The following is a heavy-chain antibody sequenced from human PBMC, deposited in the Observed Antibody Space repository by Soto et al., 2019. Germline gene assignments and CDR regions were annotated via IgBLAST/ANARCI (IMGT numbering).Heavy chain of an antibody. CDR1: GFSLSTSGVG. V-gene: IGHV2-5*02. CDR3: AHIPDIYGALTDHYNWFDP. CDR2: IYWDDDK. D-gene: IGHD4-17*01. Sequence: QITLKESGPTLVKPTQTLTLTCTFSGFSLSTSGVGVGWIRQPPGKALEWLALIYWDDDKRYSPSLKSRLTITKDTSKNQVVLTMTNMDPVDKATYYCAHIPDIYGALTDHYNWFDPWGQGTLVTVSS. J-gene: IGHJ5*02.